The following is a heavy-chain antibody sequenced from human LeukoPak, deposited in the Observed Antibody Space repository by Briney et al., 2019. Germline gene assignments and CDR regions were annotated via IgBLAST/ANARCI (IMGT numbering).Heavy chain of an antibody. V-gene: IGHV4-39*01. CDR1: GGSISSSSYY. Sequence: PSETLSLTCTVSGGSISSSSYYWGWIRQPPGKGLEWVGSIYYSGSTYYNPSLKSRVTISVHASKNQFSLKMSSVTAADTAVYYCARGAAAGPSRFDPWGQGTLVTVSS. D-gene: IGHD6-13*01. CDR2: IYYSGST. J-gene: IGHJ5*02. CDR3: ARGAAAGPSRFDP.